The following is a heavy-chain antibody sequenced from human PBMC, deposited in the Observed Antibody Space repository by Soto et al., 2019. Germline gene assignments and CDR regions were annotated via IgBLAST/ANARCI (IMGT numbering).Heavy chain of an antibody. J-gene: IGHJ6*02. CDR2: IGTAGDT. CDR3: ARVRGRGELGFGPKNYYYYGMDV. V-gene: IGHV3-13*04. CDR1: GFTFSSYD. D-gene: IGHD3-16*01. Sequence: PGGSLRLSCAASGFTFSSYDMHWVRQGRGKGLEWVSGIGTAGDTYYPDSVKGRFTISRENAKNSLYLQMNSLRAGDTAVYYCARVRGRGELGFGPKNYYYYGMDVWGQGTTVTVSS.